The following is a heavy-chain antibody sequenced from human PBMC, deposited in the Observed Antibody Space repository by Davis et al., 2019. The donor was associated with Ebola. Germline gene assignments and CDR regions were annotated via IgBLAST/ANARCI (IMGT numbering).Heavy chain of an antibody. D-gene: IGHD3-3*02. CDR1: GFSFTSHW. V-gene: IGHV5-51*01. J-gene: IGHJ4*02. CDR3: ARGTSLARNFDY. Sequence: KVSCKGSGFSFTSHWIGWVRQMPGKGLEWMGIIYPGDSDTRYSPSFQGQVTISADESISTAYLQWSSLKASDTAMYYCARGTSLARNFDYWGQGTLVTVSS. CDR2: IYPGDSDT.